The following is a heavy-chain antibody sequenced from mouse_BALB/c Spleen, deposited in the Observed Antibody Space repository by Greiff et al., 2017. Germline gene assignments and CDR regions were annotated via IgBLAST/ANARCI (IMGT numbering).Heavy chain of an antibody. CDR1: GFTFSSYG. D-gene: IGHD2-10*01. V-gene: IGHV5-6-3*01. CDR2: INSNGGST. CDR3: ARGSPSYYGNYGYFDV. J-gene: IGHJ1*01. Sequence: DVKLVESGGGLVQPGGSLKLSCAASGFTFSSYGMSWVRQTPDKRLELVATINSNGGSTYYPDSVKGRFTISRDNAKNTLYLQMSSLKSEDTAMYYCARGSPSYYGNYGYFDVWGAGTTVTVSS.